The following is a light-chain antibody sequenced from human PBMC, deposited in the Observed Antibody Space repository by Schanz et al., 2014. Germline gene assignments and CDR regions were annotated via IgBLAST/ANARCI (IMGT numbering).Light chain of an antibody. CDR2: DAS. J-gene: IGKJ3*01. CDR3: EQSNRVPFT. V-gene: IGKV1-33*01. Sequence: DIQMTQSPSSLSASVGDRVTITCQASQDIDNCLNWYQQKPGTAPRLLIYDASNLETGVPSRFSGSGSGTDFTLTINSLQPEDVATYYCEQSNRVPFTFGPGTEVNVK. CDR1: QDIDNC.